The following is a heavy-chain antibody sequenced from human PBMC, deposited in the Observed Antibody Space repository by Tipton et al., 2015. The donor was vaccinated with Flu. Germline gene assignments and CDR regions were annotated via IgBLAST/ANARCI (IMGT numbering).Heavy chain of an antibody. V-gene: IGHV4-38-2*01. CDR2: IYYGRTT. CDR1: GYSISSGYY. CDR3: TRQSTLWYFDF. Sequence: TLSLTCAVSGYSISSGYYWAWIRQPPGKGLEWIGSIYYGRTTYHNPSIKSRVTISADMSKNQFSLKLTSVTAADTAVYFCTRQSTLWYFDFWGRGTLLTVSS. D-gene: IGHD5/OR15-5a*01. J-gene: IGHJ2*01.